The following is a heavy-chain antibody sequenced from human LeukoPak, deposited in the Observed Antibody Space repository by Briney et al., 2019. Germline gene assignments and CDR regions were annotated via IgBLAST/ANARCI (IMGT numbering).Heavy chain of an antibody. J-gene: IGHJ4*02. V-gene: IGHV5-51*01. Sequence: GESLKISCKGSGYNFATYWIAWVRQTPGKGLEWMGIIYPGDSDTRYSPSFQGQVTISVDKSTSTAYLQWSSLKASDTAMRYCARSYYDESGYYCDYWGQGTLVTVSS. CDR2: IYPGDSDT. CDR3: ARSYYDESGYYCDY. CDR1: GYNFATYW. D-gene: IGHD3-22*01.